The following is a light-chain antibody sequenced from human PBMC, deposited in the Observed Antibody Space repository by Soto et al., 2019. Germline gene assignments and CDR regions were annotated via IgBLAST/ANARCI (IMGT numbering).Light chain of an antibody. V-gene: IGLV2-8*01. J-gene: IGLJ2*01. CDR3: SSYAGSDTVV. CDR1: RGDFGGYNY. CDR2: EVN. Sequence: QSALTQPPSRPGPPGRPLGTPAPGTRGDFGGYNYFSWYQQHPGKAPKLMIYEVNKRPSGVPDRFSGSKSGNTASLTVSGLQAEDEGDYYCSSYAGSDTVVFGGGTKLTVL.